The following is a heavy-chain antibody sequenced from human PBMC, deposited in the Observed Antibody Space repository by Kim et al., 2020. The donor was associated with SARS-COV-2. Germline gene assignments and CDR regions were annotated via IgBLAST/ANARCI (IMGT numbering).Heavy chain of an antibody. V-gene: IGHV3-30*18. J-gene: IGHJ2*01. CDR2: ISYDGSNK. CDR1: GFTFSSYG. D-gene: IGHD2-2*01. Sequence: GGSLRLSCAASGFTFSSYGMHWVRQAPGKGLEWVAVISYDGSNKYYADSVKGRFTISRDNSKNTLYLQMNSLRAEDTAVYYCAKGPYCSSTSCYLHWYF. CDR3: AKGPYCSSTSCYLHWYF.